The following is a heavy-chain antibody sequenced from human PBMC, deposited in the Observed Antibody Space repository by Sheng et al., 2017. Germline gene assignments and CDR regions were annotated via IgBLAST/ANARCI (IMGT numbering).Heavy chain of an antibody. CDR1: GAPFSGFD. D-gene: IGHD2-21*01. CDR2: ISSYNGET. J-gene: IGHJ4*02. V-gene: IGHV1-18*01. Sequence: HLVQSGGEVKNPGASVKVSCKSSGAPFSGFDISWVRQALGQGLEWMGWISSYNGETRFSQKFQDRVTLTMDKSAITTSMELRSLRSDDTAVYYCTRLRPIAYLVGYSDEWGQGTLVIVSS. CDR3: TRLRPIAYLVGYSDE.